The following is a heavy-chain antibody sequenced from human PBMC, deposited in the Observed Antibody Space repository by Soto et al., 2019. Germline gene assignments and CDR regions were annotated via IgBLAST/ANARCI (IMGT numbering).Heavy chain of an antibody. V-gene: IGHV1-24*01. CDR3: ARAYSGSQGHYFDY. J-gene: IGHJ4*02. Sequence: ASVKVSCKVSGYTLTELSMHWVRQAPGKGLEWMGGFDPEDGETIYAQKFQGRVTITEDTSTSTAYMELSSLRSEDTAVYYCARAYSGSQGHYFDYSGQGTLVTVSS. D-gene: IGHD1-26*01. CDR2: FDPEDGET. CDR1: GYTLTELS.